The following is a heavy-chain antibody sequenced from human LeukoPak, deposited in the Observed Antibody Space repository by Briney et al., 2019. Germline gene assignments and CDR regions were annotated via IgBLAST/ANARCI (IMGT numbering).Heavy chain of an antibody. CDR3: ARVRYYDFLGKEYYMDV. Sequence: PSGTLSLTCAVSGGSISSSNWWSWVRQPPGKGLEWIGEIYHSGSTNYNPSLKSRVTISVDTSKNQFSLKLSSVTAADTAVYYCARVRYYDFLGKEYYMDVWGKGTTVTVSS. D-gene: IGHD3-3*01. CDR2: IYHSGST. CDR1: GGSISSSNW. J-gene: IGHJ6*03. V-gene: IGHV4-4*02.